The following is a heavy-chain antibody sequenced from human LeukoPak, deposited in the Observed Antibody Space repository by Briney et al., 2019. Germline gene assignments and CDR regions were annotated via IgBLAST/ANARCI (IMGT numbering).Heavy chain of an antibody. Sequence: AGGSLRLSCAASGYTFTSYGISWVRQAPGQGLEWMGWISAYNGNTNYAQKLQGRVTMTTDTSTSTAYMELRSLRSDNTAVYYCARYIVGVSFDYWGQGTLVTVSS. CDR3: ARYIVGVSFDY. CDR2: ISAYNGNT. J-gene: IGHJ4*02. CDR1: GYTFTSYG. V-gene: IGHV1-18*01. D-gene: IGHD1-26*01.